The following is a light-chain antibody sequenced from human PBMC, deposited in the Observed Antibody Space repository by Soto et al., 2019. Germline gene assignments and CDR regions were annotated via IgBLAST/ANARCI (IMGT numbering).Light chain of an antibody. CDR2: DIT. CDR3: QQYNNWPPLT. CDR1: QVISNY. Sequence: DIQMTQSASSLSASVGDRVTITCQASQVISNYLNWYQQKPGKAPKLLIYDITTLEIGVPTRFSGSGSGTDFTFTISSLQSEDFAVYYCQQYNNWPPLTFGGGTKVEIK. V-gene: IGKV1-33*01. J-gene: IGKJ4*01.